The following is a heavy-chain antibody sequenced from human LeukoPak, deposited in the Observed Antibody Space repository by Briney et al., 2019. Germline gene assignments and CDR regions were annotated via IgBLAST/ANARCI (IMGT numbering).Heavy chain of an antibody. CDR1: GGSISSYY. D-gene: IGHD1-26*01. Sequence: PSETLSLTCTVSGGSISSYYWSWIRQPPGKGLEWIGYIYYSGSTNYNPSLKSRVTISVDTSKNQFSLKLSSVTAADTAVYYCATGGSREWELSHWGQGTLVTVSS. CDR2: IYYSGST. CDR3: ATGGSREWELSH. J-gene: IGHJ4*02. V-gene: IGHV4-59*01.